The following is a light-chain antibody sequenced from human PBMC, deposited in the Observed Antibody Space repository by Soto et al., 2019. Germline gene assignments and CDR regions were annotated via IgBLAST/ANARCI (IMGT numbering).Light chain of an antibody. CDR1: SSDVGYYDY. CDR3: SSYAGSNNFV. V-gene: IGLV2-8*01. Sequence: QSVLTQPHSASGFPGQSVTISCTGTSSDVGYYDYVSWYQQHPGKAPKLVIYEVTKRPSGVPDRVSASKSGNTASLTVSGLRAEDEADYYCSSYAGSNNFVFGSGTKLTVL. CDR2: EVT. J-gene: IGLJ1*01.